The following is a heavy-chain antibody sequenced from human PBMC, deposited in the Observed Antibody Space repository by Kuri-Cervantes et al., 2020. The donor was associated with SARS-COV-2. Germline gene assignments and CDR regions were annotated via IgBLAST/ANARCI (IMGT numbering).Heavy chain of an antibody. Sequence: KVSCKGSGYIFTNYWIGWVRQMPGKGLEWMGIIYPGDSDTRYSPSFQGLVTISADKSINTAYLQWSSLKASDTAMYYCASSGRVMIYGMDVWGQGTTVTVSS. CDR3: ASSGRVMIYGMDV. CDR1: GYIFTNYW. D-gene: IGHD3/OR15-3a*01. V-gene: IGHV5-51*01. CDR2: IYPGDSDT. J-gene: IGHJ6*02.